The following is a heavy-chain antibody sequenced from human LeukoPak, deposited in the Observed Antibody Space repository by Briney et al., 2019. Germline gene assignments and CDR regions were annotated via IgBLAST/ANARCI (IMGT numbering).Heavy chain of an antibody. CDR1: GFTFSSYD. CDR3: ARASGSYYDFDY. CDR2: IGVAGDT. V-gene: IGHV3-13*04. D-gene: IGHD3-10*01. Sequence: GGSLRLSCAASGFTFSSYDPHWVRQATGKGLEWVSAIGVAGDTYHPDSVKGRFTISRENAKNSLYLQMNSLRAGDTAVYYCARASGSYYDFDYWGQGTLVTVSS. J-gene: IGHJ4*02.